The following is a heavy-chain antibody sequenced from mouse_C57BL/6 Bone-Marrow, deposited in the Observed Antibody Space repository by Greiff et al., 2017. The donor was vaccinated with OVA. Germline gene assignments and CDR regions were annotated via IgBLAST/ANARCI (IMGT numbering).Heavy chain of an antibody. CDR1: GFTFSSYG. V-gene: IGHV5-6*01. Sequence: EVQLQESGGDLVKPGGSLKLSCAASGFTFSSYGMSWVRQTPDKRLEWVATISRGGSYTYYPDSVKGRFTISRDNDKNTQYLQMSSLKSEDTAMDYCARRRLLLYAMDYWGQGTSVTVSS. CDR2: ISRGGSYT. D-gene: IGHD1-1*01. CDR3: ARRRLLLYAMDY. J-gene: IGHJ4*01.